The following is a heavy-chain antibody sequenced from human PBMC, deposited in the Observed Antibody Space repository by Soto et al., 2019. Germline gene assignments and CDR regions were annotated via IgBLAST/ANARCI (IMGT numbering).Heavy chain of an antibody. CDR3: TTDPIVVVPAAFYYYYMDV. D-gene: IGHD2-2*01. CDR1: GFTFSNAW. CDR2: IKSKTDGGTT. Sequence: GGSLRLSCAASGFTFSNAWMSWVRQAPGKGLEWVGRIKSKTDGGTTDYAAPVKGRFTISRDDSKNALYLQMNSLKTEDTAVYYCTTDPIVVVPAAFYYYYMDVWGKGTTVTVSS. V-gene: IGHV3-15*01. J-gene: IGHJ6*03.